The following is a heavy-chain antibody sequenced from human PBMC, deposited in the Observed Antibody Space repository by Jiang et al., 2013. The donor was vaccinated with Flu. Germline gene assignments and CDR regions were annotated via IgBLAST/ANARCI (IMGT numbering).Heavy chain of an antibody. J-gene: IGHJ5*02. CDR2: SLTWEH. CDR1: GGSISSYY. D-gene: IGHD1-26*01. Sequence: TVSGGSISSYYWSWIRSPQRRDWSGLGISLTWEHQLQPSLKSRVTISVDTSKNQFSLRLSSVTAADTAVYYCAREVGATSKRRFDPWGQGTLVTVSS. V-gene: IGHV4-59*01. CDR3: AREVGATSKRRFDP.